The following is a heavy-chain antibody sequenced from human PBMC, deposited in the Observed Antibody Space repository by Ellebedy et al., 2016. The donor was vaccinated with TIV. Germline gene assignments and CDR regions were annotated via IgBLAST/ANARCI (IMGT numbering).Heavy chain of an antibody. D-gene: IGHD3-16*01. CDR1: GDSITDSAFY. V-gene: IGHV4-39*07. CDR2: IFYTGRT. Sequence: SETLSLXCTVSGDSITDSAFYWGWIRQPPGKGLEWIGSIFYTGRTYYNPSLESRVTISVDTSKNQFSLRVSSVTAADTAVYYCARGLRWGQGTLVTVSS. J-gene: IGHJ1*01. CDR3: ARGLR.